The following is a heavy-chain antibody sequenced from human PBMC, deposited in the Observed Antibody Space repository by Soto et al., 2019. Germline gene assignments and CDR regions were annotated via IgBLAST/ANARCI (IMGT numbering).Heavy chain of an antibody. V-gene: IGHV4-59*12. D-gene: IGHD1-20*01. CDR2: VYSNGDT. CDR1: DGSISSYY. CDR3: ARRITGDPHFDL. J-gene: IGHJ2*01. Sequence: QLQLQESGPGLVKPSETLSLTSTVSDGSISSYYWSWIRQPPGKGLEWIGYVYSNGDTSFNPSLKRRVTISVDTSRNRFSLRLNSVTAADTAVYYCARRITGDPHFDLWGRGTLVTVSS.